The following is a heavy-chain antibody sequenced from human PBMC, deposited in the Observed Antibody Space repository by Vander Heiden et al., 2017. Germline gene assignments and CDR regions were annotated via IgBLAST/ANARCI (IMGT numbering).Heavy chain of an antibody. J-gene: IGHJ5*02. CDR3: ARTYYYGSGSYWTFDP. Sequence: QLQLQESGPGLVKPSETLSLTCTVSGGSISSSSFYWGCIRQPPGKGLEWIGSIDYSGSTYYNPSLKSRVTISVDTSKNQFSLKLSSVTAADTAVYYCARTYYYGSGSYWTFDPWGQGTLVTVSS. D-gene: IGHD3-10*01. V-gene: IGHV4-39*01. CDR2: IDYSGST. CDR1: GGSISSSSFY.